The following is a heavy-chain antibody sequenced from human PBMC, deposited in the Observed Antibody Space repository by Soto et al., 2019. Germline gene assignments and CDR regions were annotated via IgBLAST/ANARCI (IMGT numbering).Heavy chain of an antibody. Sequence: GGSLRLSCGASGFTFSSYAMSWVRQAPGKGLEWVSAISGGGSSTYYADSVKGRFTISRDNSKNTLYLQMNSLSAEDTAVYYCAKDRRYSSSSRGLDYWGQGTQVTVSS. CDR1: GFTFSSYA. D-gene: IGHD6-6*01. CDR3: AKDRRYSSSSRGLDY. J-gene: IGHJ4*02. V-gene: IGHV3-23*01. CDR2: ISGGGSST.